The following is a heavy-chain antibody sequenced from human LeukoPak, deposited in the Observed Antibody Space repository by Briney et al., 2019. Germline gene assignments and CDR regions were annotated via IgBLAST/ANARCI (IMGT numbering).Heavy chain of an antibody. CDR3: AAGGIITGATSS. J-gene: IGHJ4*02. V-gene: IGHV4-34*01. Sequence: SETLSLTCVVYGGSFSGYYWSWIRQPPGKGLEWIGEINHSGSTNYNPSLKSRVTISVDTSKNQFSLKLSSVTAADTAVYYCAAGGIITGATSSWGQGTLVTVSS. CDR1: GGSFSGYY. D-gene: IGHD1-20*01. CDR2: INHSGST.